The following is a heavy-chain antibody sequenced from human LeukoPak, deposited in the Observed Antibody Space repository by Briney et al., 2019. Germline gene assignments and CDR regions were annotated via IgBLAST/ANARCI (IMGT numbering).Heavy chain of an antibody. D-gene: IGHD6-6*01. Sequence: GASVKVSCKASGYTFTGYYMHWVRQAPGQGLEWMGWINPNSGGTNYAQKFQGRVTMIRDTSISTAYMELSRLRSDDTAVYYCARAPSAEYSSSSPFGYWGQGTLVTVSS. V-gene: IGHV1-2*02. J-gene: IGHJ4*02. CDR1: GYTFTGYY. CDR2: INPNSGGT. CDR3: ARAPSAEYSSSSPFGY.